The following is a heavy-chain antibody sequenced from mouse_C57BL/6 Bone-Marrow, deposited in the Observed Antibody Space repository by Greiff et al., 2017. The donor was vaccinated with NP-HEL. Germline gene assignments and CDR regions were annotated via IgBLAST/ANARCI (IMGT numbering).Heavy chain of an antibody. CDR2: IDPENGDT. CDR3: TTLEGTTEAMDY. D-gene: IGHD1-1*01. J-gene: IGHJ4*01. V-gene: IGHV14-4*01. Sequence: VQLKQSGAELVRPGASVKLSCTASGFNIKDDYMHWVKQRPEQGLAWIGWIDPENGDTEYASKFQGKATITADTSSNTAYLQLSSLTSEDTAVYYCTTLEGTTEAMDYWGQGTSVTVSS. CDR1: GFNIKDDY.